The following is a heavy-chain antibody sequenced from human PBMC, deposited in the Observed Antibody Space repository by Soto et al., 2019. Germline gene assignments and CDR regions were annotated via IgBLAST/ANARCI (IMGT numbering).Heavy chain of an antibody. V-gene: IGHV3-21*01. CDR3: ARFQLGYDAFDI. Sequence: EVQLVESGGGLVKPGGSLRLSCAASGFTFSSYSMNWVRQAPGKGLEWVSSISSSSSYIYYADSVKGRFTISRDNAKNSLYLQMNSLRAEDTAVYYCARFQLGYDAFDIWGQGTMVTVSS. J-gene: IGHJ3*02. CDR2: ISSSSSYI. CDR1: GFTFSSYS. D-gene: IGHD6-6*01.